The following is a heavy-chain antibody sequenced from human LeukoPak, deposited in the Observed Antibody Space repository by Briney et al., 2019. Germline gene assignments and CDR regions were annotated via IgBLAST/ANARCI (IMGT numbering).Heavy chain of an antibody. CDR3: ARVESGSCSNTRCRNIDY. Sequence: GGSLRLSCAASGFTFRNYWLHWVRQAPGKGLVWVSRINIDGTDTSYADSVKGRFTISRDNAKNTLYLQMSSLGAEDTAVYYCARVESGSCSNTRCRNIDYWGQGTLVTVSS. V-gene: IGHV3-74*01. CDR2: INIDGTDT. D-gene: IGHD2-2*01. CDR1: GFTFRNYW. J-gene: IGHJ4*02.